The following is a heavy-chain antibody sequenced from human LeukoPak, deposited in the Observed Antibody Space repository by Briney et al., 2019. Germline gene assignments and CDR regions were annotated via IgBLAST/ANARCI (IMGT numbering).Heavy chain of an antibody. Sequence: SVKVSCKASGFTFSNSAVQWVRQARGQRLEWIGWIVVGSGNTNYAQKFQERVTITRDMSTSTAYMELSSLRSEDTAVYYCAVDVIYESDWGQGTLVTVST. D-gene: IGHD2/OR15-2a*01. CDR2: IVVGSGNT. J-gene: IGHJ4*02. V-gene: IGHV1-58*01. CDR1: GFTFSNSA. CDR3: AVDVIYESD.